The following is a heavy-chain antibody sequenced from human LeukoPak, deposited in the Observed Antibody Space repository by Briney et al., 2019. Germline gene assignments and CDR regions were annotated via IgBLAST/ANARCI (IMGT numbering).Heavy chain of an antibody. J-gene: IGHJ4*02. Sequence: GGSLRLSCAASGFAVSSNYMSWVRQAPGKGLEGVSIIYSGGSTYYADSVKGRFTISRDNSKNTLYLQMNSLRAEDTAVYYCATLRLLGYWGQGTLVTVSS. V-gene: IGHV3-53*01. CDR3: ATLRLLGY. D-gene: IGHD4-17*01. CDR1: GFAVSSNY. CDR2: IYSGGST.